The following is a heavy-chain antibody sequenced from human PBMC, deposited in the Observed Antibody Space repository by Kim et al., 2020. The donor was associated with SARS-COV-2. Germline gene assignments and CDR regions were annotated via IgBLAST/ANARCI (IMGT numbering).Heavy chain of an antibody. V-gene: IGHV3-21*01. CDR2: ISSSSSYI. D-gene: IGHD6-13*01. CDR1: GFTFSSYS. CDR3: ASLEPEYSSSWYDP. Sequence: GGSLRLSCAASGFTFSSYSMNWVRQAPGKGLEWVSSISSSSSYIYYADSVKGRFTISRDNAKNSLYLQMNSLRAEDTAVYYCASLEPEYSSSWYDPWGQGTLVTVSS. J-gene: IGHJ5*02.